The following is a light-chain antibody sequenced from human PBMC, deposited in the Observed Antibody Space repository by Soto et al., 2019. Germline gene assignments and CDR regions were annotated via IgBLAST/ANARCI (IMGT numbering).Light chain of an antibody. CDR3: QQYAKWPRT. CDR2: VAS. J-gene: IGKJ1*01. Sequence: EIVMTQSPATLSMSPGERATLSCRASQSVGSSLAWYQQKPGQAPRLLIYVASTRATGIPARFSGRGSGTEFTLTISSLHSEDFPLYYCQQYAKWPRTFGQGTKVQIK. V-gene: IGKV3-15*01. CDR1: QSVGSS.